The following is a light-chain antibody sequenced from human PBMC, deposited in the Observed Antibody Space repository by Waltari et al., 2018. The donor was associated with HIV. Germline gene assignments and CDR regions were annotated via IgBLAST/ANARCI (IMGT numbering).Light chain of an antibody. Sequence: EIVLTQSPATLSVSPGETATLSCRASQSFSSHLAWYQQKPGQAPRLLIYDASNRATGIPARFSGSGSGTDFTLTISSLEPEDFAVYYCLQRSYWPMTFGGGTRVEIK. CDR2: DAS. V-gene: IGKV3-11*01. CDR1: QSFSSH. CDR3: LQRSYWPMT. J-gene: IGKJ4*01.